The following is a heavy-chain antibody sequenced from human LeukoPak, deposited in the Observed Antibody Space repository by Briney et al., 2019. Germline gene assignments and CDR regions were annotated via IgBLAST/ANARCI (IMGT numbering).Heavy chain of an antibody. CDR2: MNPNSGNT. Sequence: ASVKVSCKAPGYTFTSYDINWVRQATGQGLEWMGWMNPNSGNTGYAQKFQGRVTMTRNTSISTAYMELSSLRSEDTAVYYCARSGSYYDNWFDPWGQGTLVTVSS. CDR1: GYTFTSYD. CDR3: ARSGSYYDNWFDP. D-gene: IGHD1-26*01. J-gene: IGHJ5*02. V-gene: IGHV1-8*01.